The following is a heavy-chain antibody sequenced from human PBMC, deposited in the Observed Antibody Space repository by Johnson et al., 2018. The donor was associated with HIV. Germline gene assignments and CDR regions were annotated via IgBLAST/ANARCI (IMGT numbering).Heavy chain of an antibody. CDR1: GFTFSSYA. Sequence: HVQLVESGGGLVKPGGSLRLSCAASGFTFSSYAMSWVRQAPGKGLEWVAVISYDGSKMYYAHSVKGRFTISRDNSKNTLYLQMNSLRADETAMYYCARRVGVFRSSHGAFDIWGQGTMVAVSS. V-gene: IGHV3-30*04. CDR3: ARRVGVFRSSHGAFDI. J-gene: IGHJ3*02. D-gene: IGHD3-10*01. CDR2: ISYDGSKM.